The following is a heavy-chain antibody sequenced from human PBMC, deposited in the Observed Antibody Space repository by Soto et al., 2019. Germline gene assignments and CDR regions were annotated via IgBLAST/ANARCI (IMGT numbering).Heavy chain of an antibody. J-gene: IGHJ4*02. CDR3: VRAASAFYFDY. D-gene: IGHD3-16*01. V-gene: IGHV3-72*01. Sequence: EVQLVESGGGLVQPGGTLRLSCAASGFTFSDHYMDWVRQAPGKGLEWAGRIRKKVNSYSTEYAASVKGRFTISRDDSKHSLFLQMNSLNTDDTAVYYCVRAASAFYFDYWGQGSPVSVSS. CDR2: IRKKVNSYST. CDR1: GFTFSDHY.